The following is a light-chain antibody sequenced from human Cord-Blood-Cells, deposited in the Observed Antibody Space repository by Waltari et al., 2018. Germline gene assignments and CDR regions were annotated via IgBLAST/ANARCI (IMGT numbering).Light chain of an antibody. CDR1: RSKLGAAYD. Sequence: QSVLTQPPSVSGAPGPRVPFSCTGSRSKLGAAYDVHLYQHLPGTAPKLLIYGNSNRPSGVPDRFSGSKSGTSASLAITGLQAEDEADYYCQSYDSSLSGSRVFGTGTKVTVL. V-gene: IGLV1-40*01. CDR3: QSYDSSLSGSRV. J-gene: IGLJ1*01. CDR2: GNS.